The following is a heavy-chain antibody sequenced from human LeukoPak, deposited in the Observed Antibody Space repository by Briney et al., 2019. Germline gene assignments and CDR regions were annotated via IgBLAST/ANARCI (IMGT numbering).Heavy chain of an antibody. CDR1: GFTVSSNY. CDR3: AKDLGAYYYDSSGSLFDY. D-gene: IGHD3-22*01. CDR2: IHSGGSS. Sequence: GGSLRLSCAASGFTVSSNYMTWVRQAPGKGLEWVSIIHSGGSSYYADSVRGRFTISRDNSKNTLYLQMNSLRAEDTAVYYCAKDLGAYYYDSSGSLFDYWGQGTLVTVSS. V-gene: IGHV3-53*05. J-gene: IGHJ4*02.